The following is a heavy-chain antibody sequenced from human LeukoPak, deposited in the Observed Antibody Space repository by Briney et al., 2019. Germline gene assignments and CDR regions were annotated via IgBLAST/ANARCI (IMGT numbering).Heavy chain of an antibody. D-gene: IGHD5-24*01. Sequence: PGGSLRLSCAASGFTFSSYSMSWVRQAPGKGLEWVSAISGSGGSTYYADSVKGRFTISRDNSKNTLYLQMNSLRAEDTAVYYCAKGRDGYNYWGFDYGGQGTLVTVSS. CDR2: ISGSGGST. V-gene: IGHV3-23*01. CDR1: GFTFSSYS. J-gene: IGHJ4*02. CDR3: AKGRDGYNYWGFDY.